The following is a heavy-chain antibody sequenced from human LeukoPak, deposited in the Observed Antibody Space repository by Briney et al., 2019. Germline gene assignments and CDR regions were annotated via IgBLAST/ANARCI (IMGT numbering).Heavy chain of an antibody. CDR2: INSSSGST. D-gene: IGHD6-25*01. CDR1: RYTFTIYY. J-gene: IGHJ4*02. Sequence: GATVRVSSTASRYTFTIYYMHWVRPAPGQGLEWMGLINSSSGSTSYAQKCQGRSTMTRDTSTSTVYMELSSLRSEDTAVYYCAREEVDAIAAAAFDSWGQGTLVTVSS. CDR3: AREEVDAIAAAAFDS. V-gene: IGHV1-46*01.